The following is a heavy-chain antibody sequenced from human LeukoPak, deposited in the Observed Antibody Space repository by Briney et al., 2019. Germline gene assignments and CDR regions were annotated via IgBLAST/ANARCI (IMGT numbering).Heavy chain of an antibody. Sequence: SQTLSLTCTVSGGSISSGDYYWSWIRQHPGKGLEWIGYIYYSGSTYYNPSLKSRVTISVDTSKNRFSLKLSSVTAADTAVYYCAGGSSGYYYYYGMDVWGQGTTVTVSS. CDR2: IYYSGST. CDR3: AGGSSGYYYYYGMDV. D-gene: IGHD3-22*01. CDR1: GGSISSGDYY. V-gene: IGHV4-30-4*01. J-gene: IGHJ6*02.